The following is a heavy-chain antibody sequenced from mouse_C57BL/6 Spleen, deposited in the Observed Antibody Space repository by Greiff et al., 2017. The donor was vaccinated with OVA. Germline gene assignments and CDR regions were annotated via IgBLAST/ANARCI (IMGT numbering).Heavy chain of an antibody. CDR1: GYAFSSYW. D-gene: IGHD1-1*01. J-gene: IGHJ2*01. CDR2: IYPGDGDP. Sequence: VQLQQPGPELVKPGASVTISCKASGYAFSSYWMNWVKQRPGKGLEWIGRIYPGDGDPNYNGKFKGKATLTADKSSSTAYMQLSSLSSEDSAVYFCARDYGSLYFDYWGQGTTLTVSS. CDR3: ARDYGSLYFDY. V-gene: IGHV1-82*01.